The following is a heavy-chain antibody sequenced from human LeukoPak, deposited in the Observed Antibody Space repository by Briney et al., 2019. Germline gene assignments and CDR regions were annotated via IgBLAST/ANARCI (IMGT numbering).Heavy chain of an antibody. J-gene: IGHJ4*02. CDR3: VRCQIYCSSTSCYIKN. CDR2: INPNSGGT. CDR1: GYTFTGYY. Sequence: ASVKVFCKASGYTFTGYYMHWVRQAPGQGLEWMGWINPNSGGTNYAQKFQGRVTMTRDTSISTAYMELSRLGSDDTAVHSCVRCQIYCSSTSCYIKNWGQGTLVTVSS. D-gene: IGHD2-2*02. V-gene: IGHV1-2*02.